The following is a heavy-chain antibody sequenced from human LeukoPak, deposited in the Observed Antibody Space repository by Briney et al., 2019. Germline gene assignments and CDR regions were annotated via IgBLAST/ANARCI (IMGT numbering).Heavy chain of an antibody. CDR2: ITGSGRKT. CDR3: AKDGSAWSKDY. Sequence: GGSLRLSCAASGFTFSTYDMTWVRQAPGKGLEWVSAITGSGRKTFYAESVKGRFTISRDNSKNTLYLQLNSLRADDTAVYYCAKDGSAWSKDYWGQGTLVTVSS. J-gene: IGHJ4*02. V-gene: IGHV3-23*01. CDR1: GFTFSTYD. D-gene: IGHD6-19*01.